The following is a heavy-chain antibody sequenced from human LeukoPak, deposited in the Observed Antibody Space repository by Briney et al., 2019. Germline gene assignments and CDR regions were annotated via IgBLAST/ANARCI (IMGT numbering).Heavy chain of an antibody. Sequence: ASVKVSCQDSGYTFTSYDINWVRQATGQGLEWMGWMNTNSGNTGYAQKFQGRVTMTRNTSISTAYMELSSLRSEDTAVYYCARGGSRGGAVDYWGQGTLVTVSS. J-gene: IGHJ4*02. CDR3: ARGGSRGGAVDY. CDR1: GYTFTSYD. V-gene: IGHV1-8*01. CDR2: MNTNSGNT. D-gene: IGHD3-16*01.